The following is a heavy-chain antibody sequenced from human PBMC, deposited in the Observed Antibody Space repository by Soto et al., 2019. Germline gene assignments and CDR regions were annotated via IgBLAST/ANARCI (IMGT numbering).Heavy chain of an antibody. Sequence: GGSLRLSCEASGFTFSTYWMHWVRQAPGKGLEWVSIVSDGGSDAFYADSVKGRFAISRDNSKNTLYLQMNSLRAEDTALYYCARVSAAGTYFDYWGQGTLVTVS. CDR3: ARVSAAGTYFDY. J-gene: IGHJ4*02. D-gene: IGHD6-13*01. CDR1: GFTFSTYW. CDR2: VSDGGSDA. V-gene: IGHV3-74*01.